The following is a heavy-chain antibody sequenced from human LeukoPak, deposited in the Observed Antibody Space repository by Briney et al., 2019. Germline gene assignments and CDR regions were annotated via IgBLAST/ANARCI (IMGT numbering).Heavy chain of an antibody. CDR2: ISGSGGST. V-gene: IGHV3-23*01. CDR1: GFTFSSYA. D-gene: IGHD3-22*01. J-gene: IGHJ4*02. CDR3: AKRPYYDSSGYYFFDY. Sequence: TGGSLRLSCAASGFTFSSYAMSWVRQAPGKGLEWVSAISGSGGSTYYADSVKGRFTISRDNSKNTLYLQMNSLRAGDTAVYYCAKRPYYDSSGYYFFDYWGQGTLVTVSS.